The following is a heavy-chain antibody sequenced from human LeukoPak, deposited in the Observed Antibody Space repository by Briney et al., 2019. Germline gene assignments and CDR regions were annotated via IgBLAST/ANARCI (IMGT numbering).Heavy chain of an antibody. CDR3: APEAGYNYDY. V-gene: IGHV1-2*02. Sequence: GASVKVSCKASGYTFTDYYMHWVRQAPGQGLERMGWINPNSGGTNYAQKFQGRVTMTRDTSISTAYMELSRLRSDDTAMYYCAPEAGYNYDYWGQGTLVTVSS. J-gene: IGHJ4*02. CDR2: INPNSGGT. CDR1: GYTFTDYY. D-gene: IGHD5-24*01.